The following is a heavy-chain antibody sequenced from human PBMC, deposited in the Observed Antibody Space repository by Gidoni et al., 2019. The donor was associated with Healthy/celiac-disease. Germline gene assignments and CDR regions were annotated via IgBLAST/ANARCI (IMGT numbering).Heavy chain of an antibody. D-gene: IGHD6-19*01. CDR3: ARDRWQWLGLDY. V-gene: IGHV3-33*01. J-gene: IGHJ4*02. CDR1: GFTFSSYG. CDR2: IWYDGSNK. Sequence: QVQLVESGGGVVQPGRSLRLSCAASGFTFSSYGMHWGRQAPGKGLVWVAVIWYDGSNKYYADSVKGRFTISRDNSKNTLYLQMNSLRAEDTAVYYCARDRWQWLGLDYWGQGTLVTVSS.